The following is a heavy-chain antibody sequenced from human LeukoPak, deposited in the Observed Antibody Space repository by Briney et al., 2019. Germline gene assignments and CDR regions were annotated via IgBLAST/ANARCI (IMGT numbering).Heavy chain of an antibody. CDR1: GFIFSSYG. CDR2: ISYDGGNI. D-gene: IGHD2-15*01. V-gene: IGHV3-30*18. J-gene: IGHJ3*02. CDR3: AKRGYRRGGTCFSHDAFDI. Sequence: GRSLRLSCAASGFIFSSYGMHWVRQAPGKGLEWVAVISYDGGNISYTDSVKGRFTISRDNSKNTLYLQMNSLRAEDTAVYYCAKRGYRRGGTCFSHDAFDIWGQGTMVTVSS.